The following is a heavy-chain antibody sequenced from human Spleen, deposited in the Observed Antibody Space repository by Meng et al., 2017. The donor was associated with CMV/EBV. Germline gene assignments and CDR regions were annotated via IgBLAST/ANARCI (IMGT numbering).Heavy chain of an antibody. V-gene: IGHV3-23*01. CDR2: LRASGGTA. CDR3: AKEGRWFGEAYDY. Sequence: WAASGVSFSSYGMSWVRQAPGKGLEWVSVLRASGGTAHYSDSVKGRFTISRDNSKSTLYLQMNSLRAEDSAVYYCAKEGRWFGEAYDYWGQGTLVTVSS. D-gene: IGHD3-10*01. CDR1: GVSFSSYG. J-gene: IGHJ4*02.